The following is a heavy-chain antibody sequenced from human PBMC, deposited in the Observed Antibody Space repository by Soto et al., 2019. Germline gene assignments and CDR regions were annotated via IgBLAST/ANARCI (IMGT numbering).Heavy chain of an antibody. V-gene: IGHV4-30-4*01. CDR1: GGSISSGDYY. CDR2: IYYSGST. CDR3: ARHYYGSGSYNDY. J-gene: IGHJ4*02. Sequence: SETLSLTCTVSGGSISSGDYYWSWIRQPPGKGLEWIGYIYYSGSTYYNPSLKSRVTISVDTSKNQFSLKLSSVTAADTAVYYCARHYYGSGSYNDYWGQGTLVTVSS. D-gene: IGHD3-10*01.